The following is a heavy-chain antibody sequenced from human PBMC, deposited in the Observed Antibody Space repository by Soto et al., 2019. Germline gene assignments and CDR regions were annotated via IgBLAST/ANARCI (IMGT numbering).Heavy chain of an antibody. V-gene: IGHV3-15*01. CDR2: IKSKTDGGTT. Sequence: VQLVESGGGLVKPGGSLRLSCAASGFTFSNAWMSWVRQAPGKGLEWVGRIKSKTDGGTTDYAAPVKGRFTISRDDSKNTLYLQMNSLKTEDTAVYYCTTYYDFWSGYYTEDYWGQGTLVTVSS. CDR3: TTYYDFWSGYYTEDY. CDR1: GFTFSNAW. D-gene: IGHD3-3*01. J-gene: IGHJ4*02.